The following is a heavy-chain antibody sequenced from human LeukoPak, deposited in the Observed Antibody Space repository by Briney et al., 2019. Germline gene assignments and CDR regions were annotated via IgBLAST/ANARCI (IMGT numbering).Heavy chain of an antibody. CDR2: INSDGRST. Sequence: PGGSLRLSCAASGFTFSGYAMNWFRKAPGKGLEWVSGINSDGRSTSYADSVKGRFTISIDNAKNTLYLQMNSLRAEDTAVYYCARTMSPDYWGQGTLVTVSS. D-gene: IGHD3-22*01. V-gene: IGHV3-74*01. CDR3: ARTMSPDY. CDR1: GFTFSGYA. J-gene: IGHJ4*02.